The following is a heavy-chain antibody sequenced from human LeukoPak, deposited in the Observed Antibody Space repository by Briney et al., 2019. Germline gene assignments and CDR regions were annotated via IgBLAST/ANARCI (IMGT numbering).Heavy chain of an antibody. V-gene: IGHV3-48*01. D-gene: IGHD3-3*01. J-gene: IGHJ4*02. CDR3: ARDRGGAYDFWSGYYTGYFDY. CDR1: VFTFSSYN. CDR2: ISDSITTI. Sequence: QPGGSLRLSCAASVFTFSSYNMNWVRQAPGKGLEWVSHISDSITTIYYAASVKGQFTISRDNAKNSLYLQMNSLRAEDTAVYYCARDRGGAYDFWSGYYTGYFDYWGQGTLVPVSS.